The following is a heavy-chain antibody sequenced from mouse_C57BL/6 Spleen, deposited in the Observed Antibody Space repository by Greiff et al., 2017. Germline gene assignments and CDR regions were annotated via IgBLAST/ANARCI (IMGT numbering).Heavy chain of an antibody. CDR3: TRLIYYYGSSYRD. CDR1: GYTFTDYE. CDR2: IDPETGGT. D-gene: IGHD1-1*01. V-gene: IGHV1-15*01. J-gene: IGHJ2*01. Sequence: QVQLKQSGAELVRPGASVTLSCKASGYTFTDYEMHWVQQTPVHGLEWIGAIDPETGGTAYNQQFKGKALLTADKSSSTAYMGLRSLTSEDSAVYYCTRLIYYYGSSYRDWGQGTTLTVSS.